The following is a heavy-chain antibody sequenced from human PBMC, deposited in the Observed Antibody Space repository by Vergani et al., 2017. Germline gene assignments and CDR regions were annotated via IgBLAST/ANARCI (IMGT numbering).Heavy chain of an antibody. Sequence: EVQLVQSGAEVKKPGESLKISCKGSGYSFTSYWIGWVRQMPGKGLEWMGIIYPGDSDTRYSPSFQGQVTISADKSISTAYLQWSSLKASDTAMYYCARLSPGYCSGGSCYDEAFDFWGQGTMVTVSS. D-gene: IGHD2-15*01. CDR1: GYSFTSYW. CDR3: ARLSPGYCSGGSCYDEAFDF. V-gene: IGHV5-51*01. CDR2: IYPGDSDT. J-gene: IGHJ3*01.